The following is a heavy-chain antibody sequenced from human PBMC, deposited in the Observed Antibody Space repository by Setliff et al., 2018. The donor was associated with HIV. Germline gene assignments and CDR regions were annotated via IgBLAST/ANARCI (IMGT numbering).Heavy chain of an antibody. Sequence: LRLSCAASGFTFRGYAMSWVRQAPGKGLEWVSAVSGSGDSTYYADSAMGRFSASRDNSKNRLFLHMNSLRAEDTAVYYCAKDWEVLIVYYFDYWGQGTLVTVSS. CDR2: VSGSGDST. V-gene: IGHV3-23*01. CDR1: GFTFRGYA. D-gene: IGHD2-8*01. J-gene: IGHJ4*02. CDR3: AKDWEVLIVYYFDY.